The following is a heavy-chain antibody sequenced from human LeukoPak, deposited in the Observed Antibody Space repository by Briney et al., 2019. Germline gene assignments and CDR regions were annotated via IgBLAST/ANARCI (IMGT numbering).Heavy chain of an antibody. CDR1: GFTFSSYT. J-gene: IGHJ4*02. D-gene: IGHD3-3*01. V-gene: IGHV3-23*01. CDR3: AKRRFLESTPYYFDY. CDR2: ISGGGDYT. Sequence: GGSLRLPCAASGFTFSSYTLSWVRQAPGRGLEWVSTISGGGDYTSYADSVKGRFTISRDNSKNTLYLQMNGLRVEDSALYYCAKRRFLESTPYYFDYWGQGTLVTVSS.